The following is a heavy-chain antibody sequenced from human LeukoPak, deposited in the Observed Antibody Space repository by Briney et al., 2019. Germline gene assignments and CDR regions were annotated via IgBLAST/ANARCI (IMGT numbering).Heavy chain of an antibody. V-gene: IGHV3-73*01. CDR1: GFTFSGSA. J-gene: IGHJ5*02. Sequence: PGGSPRLSYAASGFTFSGSAMHWVRQASGKGLEWVGRIRSKANSCATAYAASVKGRFTISRDDSKNTAYLQMNSLKTEDTAVYYCTRYHCSSTSCTFDPWGQGTLVTVSS. CDR2: IRSKANSCAT. D-gene: IGHD2-2*01. CDR3: TRYHCSSTSCTFDP.